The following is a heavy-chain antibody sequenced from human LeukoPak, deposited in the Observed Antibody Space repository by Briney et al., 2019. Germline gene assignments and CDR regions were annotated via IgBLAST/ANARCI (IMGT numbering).Heavy chain of an antibody. D-gene: IGHD3-10*01. J-gene: IGHJ4*02. CDR3: ARDDTLDYGSGSYCAY. CDR2: ISSSSSTI. V-gene: IGHV3-48*02. Sequence: PGGSLRLSCAASGFTFSSYSMNWVRQAPEKGLEWVSYISSSSSTIDYADSVKGRFTISRDNAKNSLYLQMNSLRDEDTAVYYCARDDTLDYGSGSYCAYWGQGTLVTVSS. CDR1: GFTFSSYS.